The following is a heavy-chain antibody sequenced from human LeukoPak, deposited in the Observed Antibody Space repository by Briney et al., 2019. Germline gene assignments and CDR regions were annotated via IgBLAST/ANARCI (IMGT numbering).Heavy chain of an antibody. CDR2: ISSSGSTI. D-gene: IGHD2-15*01. Sequence: GGSLRLSCAASGFTFSDYYMSWIRQAPGKGLEWVSYISSSGSTIYYADSVKGRFTISRDNAKNSLYLQMNSLRAEDTAVYYCASPCSGGSCHRGYYYYGMDVWAKGPRSPSP. J-gene: IGHJ6*02. CDR3: ASPCSGGSCHRGYYYYGMDV. V-gene: IGHV3-11*01. CDR1: GFTFSDYY.